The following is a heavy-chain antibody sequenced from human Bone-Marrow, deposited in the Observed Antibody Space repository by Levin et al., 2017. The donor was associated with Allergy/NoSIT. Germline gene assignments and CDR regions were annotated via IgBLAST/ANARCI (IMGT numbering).Heavy chain of an antibody. CDR2: ISGSGVST. Sequence: GESLKISCAASGFTFSSYAMSWVRQAPGKGLEWVSTISGSGVSTYYGDSVKGRFTISRDNSKNTLYVQMNSLRAEDTAVYYCAKRHAVPDLLTGYSSYYFDYWGQGTLVTVSS. J-gene: IGHJ4*02. CDR1: GFTFSSYA. D-gene: IGHD3-9*01. V-gene: IGHV3-23*01. CDR3: AKRHAVPDLLTGYSSYYFDY.